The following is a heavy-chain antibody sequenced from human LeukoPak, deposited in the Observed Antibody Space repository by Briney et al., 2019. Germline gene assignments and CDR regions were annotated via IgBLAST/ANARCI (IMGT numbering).Heavy chain of an antibody. V-gene: IGHV4-39*07. J-gene: IGHJ3*02. D-gene: IGHD6-19*01. Sequence: SETLSLTCTVSGGSISSSSYYWGWIRQPPGKGLEWIGSIYYSGSTYYNPSLKSRVTISVDTPKNQFSLKLSSVTAADTAVYYCARGPKQWLVFFPTDAFDIWGQGTMVTVSS. CDR2: IYYSGST. CDR3: ARGPKQWLVFFPTDAFDI. CDR1: GGSISSSSYY.